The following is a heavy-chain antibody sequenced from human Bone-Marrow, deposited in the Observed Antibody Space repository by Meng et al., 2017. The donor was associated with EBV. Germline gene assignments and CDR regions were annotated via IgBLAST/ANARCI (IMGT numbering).Heavy chain of an antibody. V-gene: IGHV4-30-2*01. D-gene: IGHD3-22*01. CDR1: GGSIASGGYS. J-gene: IGHJ4*02. Sequence: QGSGSGLVKPPQTLSLTCVVSGGSIASGGYSWSWIRQPPGKGLEWIGYIYHSGSTSYNPSLKSRVTISVDRSKNQFSLKLNSVTAADTAVYYCARGDDSSGLDYWGQGTLVTVSS. CDR3: ARGDDSSGLDY. CDR2: IYHSGST.